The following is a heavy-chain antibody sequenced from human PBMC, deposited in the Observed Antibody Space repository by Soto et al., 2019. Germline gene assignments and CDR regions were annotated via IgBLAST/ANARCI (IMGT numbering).Heavy chain of an antibody. V-gene: IGHV4-31*03. D-gene: IGHD5-18*01. CDR1: GGSVTSDDHY. Sequence: QVQLQESGPGLVKPSQTLSLICTASGGSVTSDDHYWTWSRQAPGKGLEWTGYIYHSGSTYFNPYLKSRVIISVDTAKNHFSMNLSSVTAADTAVYYCARDGYNYNGMDFWGQGTTVPVSS. CDR2: IYHSGST. J-gene: IGHJ6*02. CDR3: ARDGYNYNGMDF.